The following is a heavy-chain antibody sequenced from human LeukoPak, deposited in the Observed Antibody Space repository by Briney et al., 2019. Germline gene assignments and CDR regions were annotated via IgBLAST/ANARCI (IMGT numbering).Heavy chain of an antibody. CDR1: GGSISSGGYS. D-gene: IGHD3-22*01. J-gene: IGHJ5*02. CDR2: IYHSGST. V-gene: IGHV4-30-2*01. Sequence: PSQTLSLTCTVPGGSISSGGYSWSWIRQPPGKGLEWIGYIYHSGSTYYNPSLKSRVTISVDRSKNQFSLKLSSVTAADTAVYYCARGNSITMIVVAPDWFDPWGQGTLVTVSS. CDR3: ARGNSITMIVVAPDWFDP.